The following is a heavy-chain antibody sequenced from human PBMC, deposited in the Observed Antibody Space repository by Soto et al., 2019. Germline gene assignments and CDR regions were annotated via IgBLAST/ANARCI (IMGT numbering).Heavy chain of an antibody. CDR2: FSKNSRTK. Sequence: EVQLVESGGGLVQPGGSLRLSCAASGFTFSSYSMNWVRQAPGKGLEWVAYFSKNSRTKYHADSVVGRFTISRDNAKNSLYLQMNSLRDEDTAVYYCARGGGFGYDMDVWGQGTTVTVSS. V-gene: IGHV3-48*02. CDR3: ARGGGFGYDMDV. J-gene: IGHJ6*02. CDR1: GFTFSSYS. D-gene: IGHD5-18*01.